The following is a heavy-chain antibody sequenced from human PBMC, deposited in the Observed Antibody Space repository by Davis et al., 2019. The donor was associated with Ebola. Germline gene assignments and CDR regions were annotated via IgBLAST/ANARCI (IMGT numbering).Heavy chain of an antibody. CDR3: ARGATYYYYYMDV. V-gene: IGHV1-18*04. Sequence: AASVKVSCKASGYTFTSYGISWVRQAPGQGLEWMGGISAYNGNTNYSQKLQGRVTMTTDTSTSTAYMELRSLRSDDTAVYYCARGATYYYYYMDVWGTGTTVTVSS. J-gene: IGHJ6*03. CDR1: GYTFTSYG. CDR2: ISAYNGNT. D-gene: IGHD1-26*01.